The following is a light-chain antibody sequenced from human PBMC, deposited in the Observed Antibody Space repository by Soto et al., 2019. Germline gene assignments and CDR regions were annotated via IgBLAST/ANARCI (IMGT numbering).Light chain of an antibody. CDR3: SSYARVDSTLGL. Sequence: QSALTQPASVSGSPGQSITISCTGTTSDVGGYDYVSWYQLHPGKAPKLLIFNVNKRPSGVSHRFSGAKSGSTASLTISGLQIDDEADYYCSSYARVDSTLGLFGGGTKLTVL. J-gene: IGLJ2*01. V-gene: IGLV2-14*03. CDR1: TSDVGGYDY. CDR2: NVN.